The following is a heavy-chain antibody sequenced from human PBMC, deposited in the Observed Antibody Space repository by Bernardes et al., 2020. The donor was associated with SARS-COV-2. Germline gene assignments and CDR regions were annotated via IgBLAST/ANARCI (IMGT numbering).Heavy chain of an antibody. Sequence: GGSLRLSCAASGFTFSSYGMHWVRQAPGKGLEWVAVIWYDGSNKYYADSVKGRFTISRDNSKNTLYLQMNSLRAEDTAVYYCARPPREGAYSSSEEGYFDLWGRGTLVTVSS. V-gene: IGHV3-33*01. J-gene: IGHJ2*01. D-gene: IGHD6-6*01. CDR1: GFTFSSYG. CDR3: ARPPREGAYSSSEEGYFDL. CDR2: IWYDGSNK.